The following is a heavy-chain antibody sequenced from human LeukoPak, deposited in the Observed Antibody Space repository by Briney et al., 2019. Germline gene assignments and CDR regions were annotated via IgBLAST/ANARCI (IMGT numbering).Heavy chain of an antibody. CDR2: ISSSSSYI. V-gene: IGHV3-21*01. J-gene: IGHJ4*02. CDR3: ARAHQYSSSSNY. D-gene: IGHD6-6*01. CDR1: GFTFSSYS. Sequence: GGPLRLSCAASGFTFSSYSMNWVRQAPGKGLEWVSSISSSSSYIYYADSVKGRFTISRDNAKNSLYLQMNSLRAEDTAVYYCARAHQYSSSSNYWGQGTLVTVSS.